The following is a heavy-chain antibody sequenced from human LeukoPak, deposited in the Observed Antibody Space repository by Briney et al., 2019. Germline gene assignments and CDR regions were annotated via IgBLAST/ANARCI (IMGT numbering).Heavy chain of an antibody. CDR2: IYNSGST. CDR1: GGSISSGGYS. V-gene: IGHV4-30-2*01. J-gene: IGHJ4*02. CDR3: ARVVLWFGESYYFDH. Sequence: SETLSLTCAVSGGSISSGGYSWSWIRQPPGKGLEWIGHIYNSGSTYYNPSLKSRVTISVDRSKNQFSLKLSSVTAADTAVYYCARVVLWFGESYYFDHWGQGTVVTVSS. D-gene: IGHD3-10*01.